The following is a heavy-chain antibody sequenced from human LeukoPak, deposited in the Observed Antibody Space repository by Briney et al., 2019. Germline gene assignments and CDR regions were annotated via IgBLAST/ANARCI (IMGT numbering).Heavy chain of an antibody. D-gene: IGHD6-19*01. CDR2: INHSGST. V-gene: IGHV4-34*01. J-gene: IGHJ4*02. CDR1: GGSFSGYY. CDR3: ARAYGYSSGWYVY. Sequence: SETLSLTCAVYGGSFSGYYWSWIRQPPGKGLEWIGEINHSGSTNNNPSLKSRVTISVDTSKNQFSLKLSSVTAADTAVYYCARAYGYSSGWYVYWGQGTLVTVSS.